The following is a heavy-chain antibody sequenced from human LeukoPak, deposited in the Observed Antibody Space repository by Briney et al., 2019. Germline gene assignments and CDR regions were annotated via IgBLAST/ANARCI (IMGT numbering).Heavy chain of an antibody. Sequence: SETLSLTCTVSGGSISSYYWSWIRQPPGKGLEWIGYIYYSGSTNYNPSLKSRVTISVDTSKNQFSLKLSSVTAADTAVYYCASQGGYGDYAFGYWGQGTPVTVSS. J-gene: IGHJ4*02. CDR3: ASQGGYGDYAFGY. CDR1: GGSISSYY. D-gene: IGHD4-17*01. CDR2: IYYSGST. V-gene: IGHV4-59*01.